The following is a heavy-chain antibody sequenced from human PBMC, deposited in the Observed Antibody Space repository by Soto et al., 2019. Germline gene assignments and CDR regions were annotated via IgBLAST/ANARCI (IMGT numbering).Heavy chain of an antibody. Sequence: QLQLQESGPGLVKPSETLSLTCTVSGGSISSSSYYWGWIRQPPGKGLEWIGSIYYSGSTHYNPSLNSRVTISVDKSKNQSSLKLSSVTAAYTAVYYCARHDWAKPFDYWGQGTLVTVSS. D-gene: IGHD3-9*01. V-gene: IGHV4-39*01. CDR2: IYYSGST. J-gene: IGHJ4*02. CDR3: ARHDWAKPFDY. CDR1: GGSISSSSYY.